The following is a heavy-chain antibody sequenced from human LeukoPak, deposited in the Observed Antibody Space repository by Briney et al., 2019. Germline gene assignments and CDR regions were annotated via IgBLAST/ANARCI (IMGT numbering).Heavy chain of an antibody. CDR1: GFSVSSNY. V-gene: IGHV3-53*01. Sequence: PGGSLRLSCAASGFSVSSNYMSWVRQAPGMGLDWVSVVYSGGSTYYADSVKGRFTLSRDKSKNTLYLQMNNLRADDTAVYYCARDRQGFFGETWGQGTLVTVSS. CDR2: VYSGGST. J-gene: IGHJ4*02. CDR3: ARDRQGFFGET. D-gene: IGHD3-10*01.